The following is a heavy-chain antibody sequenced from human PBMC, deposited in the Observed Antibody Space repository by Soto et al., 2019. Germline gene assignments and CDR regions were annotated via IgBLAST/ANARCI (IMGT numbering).Heavy chain of an antibody. CDR2: IIPIFGTA. Sequence: QVQLVQSGAEVKKPGSSVKVSCKASGGTFSSYAISWVRQAPGQGLEWMGGIIPIFGTANYAQKFQGRVTITADESTSTAYMELSSLRSEDTAVYYCAAKYYYDSSGYLHAFDIWGQGTMVTVSS. V-gene: IGHV1-69*01. J-gene: IGHJ3*02. CDR3: AAKYYYDSSGYLHAFDI. CDR1: GGTFSSYA. D-gene: IGHD3-22*01.